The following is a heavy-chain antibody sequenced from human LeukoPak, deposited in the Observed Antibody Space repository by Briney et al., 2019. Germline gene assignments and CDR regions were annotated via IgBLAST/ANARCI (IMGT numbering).Heavy chain of an antibody. CDR3: ARYGSTVFDI. CDR1: GGSFSGYY. D-gene: IGHD2-2*03. V-gene: IGHV4-34*01. Sequence: SETLSLTCAVYGGSFSGYYWSWIRQPPGKGLEWIGEINHSGSTNYNPSLKSRVTISVDTSKNQFSLKLSSVTAADTAVYYCARYGSTVFDIWGRGTMVIVSS. J-gene: IGHJ3*02. CDR2: INHSGST.